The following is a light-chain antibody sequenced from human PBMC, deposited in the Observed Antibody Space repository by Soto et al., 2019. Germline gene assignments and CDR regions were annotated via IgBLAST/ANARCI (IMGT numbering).Light chain of an antibody. Sequence: EIVMTQSPATLSVSPGERATLSCRASQSVGSNLAWYQQRPGQAPSLLIYGASTRATAVPARFSGSGSGTEFTLTISSLQDEDFGIYFCQQYNNWPPDRTFGQGTKVEIK. J-gene: IGKJ1*01. V-gene: IGKV3-15*01. CDR3: QQYNNWPPDRT. CDR1: QSVGSN. CDR2: GAS.